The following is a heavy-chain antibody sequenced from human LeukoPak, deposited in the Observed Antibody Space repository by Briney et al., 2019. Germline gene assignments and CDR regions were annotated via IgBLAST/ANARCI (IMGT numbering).Heavy chain of an antibody. D-gene: IGHD5-12*01. Sequence: PGGSLRLSCAASGFTFSSYGMSWVRQAPGKGLEWVSAISGSGGSTYYADSVKGRFTISRDNSKNTLYLQMNSLGAEDTAVYYCAKDPVDIVANPPYNWFDPWGQGTLVTVSS. CDR1: GFTFSSYG. V-gene: IGHV3-23*01. CDR2: ISGSGGST. CDR3: AKDPVDIVANPPYNWFDP. J-gene: IGHJ5*02.